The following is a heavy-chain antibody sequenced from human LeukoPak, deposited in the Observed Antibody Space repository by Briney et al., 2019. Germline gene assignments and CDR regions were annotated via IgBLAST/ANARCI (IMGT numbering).Heavy chain of an antibody. CDR3: ARGSYYDSSGYYY. V-gene: IGHV3-7*01. CDR1: GFTFSSYW. Sequence: GGSLRLSCAASGFTFSSYWMSWVRQAPGKGLEWVANIKQDGSEKYYVDSVKGRFTISRDNGKDSLYLKMNSLRAEDTAVYYCARGSYYDSSGYYYWGQGTLVTVSS. D-gene: IGHD3-22*01. J-gene: IGHJ4*02. CDR2: IKQDGSEK.